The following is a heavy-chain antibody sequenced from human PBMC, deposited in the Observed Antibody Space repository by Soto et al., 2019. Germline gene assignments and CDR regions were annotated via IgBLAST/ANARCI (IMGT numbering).Heavy chain of an antibody. CDR3: ARISGPYGSGSYYLDY. CDR1: GFSLSTSGMC. CDR2: IDWDDDK. J-gene: IGHJ4*02. D-gene: IGHD3-10*01. V-gene: IGHV2-70*11. Sequence: SGPTLVNPTQTLTLTWTFSGFSLSTSGMCVSWIRQPPGKALEWLARIDWDDDKYYSTSLKTRLTISKDTSKNQVVLTMTNMDPVDTATYYCARISGPYGSGSYYLDYWGQGALVTVSS.